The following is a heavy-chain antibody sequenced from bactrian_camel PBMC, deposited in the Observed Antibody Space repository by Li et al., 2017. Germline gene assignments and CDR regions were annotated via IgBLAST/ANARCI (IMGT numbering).Heavy chain of an antibody. CDR1: GRTYSNFC. CDR3: AYSWNVSARTALETITTYEFGY. J-gene: IGHJ6*01. CDR2: IDSTGST. V-gene: IGHV3S57*01. Sequence: HVQLVESGGGSVQAGGPLRLSCTASGRTYSNFCMGWFRQSPGNERVGVATIDSTGSTYYSDSVKGRFTISVNSAKNTLYLQMNNLRPNDTAVYRCAYSWNVSARTALETITTYEFGYWGEGTQVTVS. D-gene: IGHD1*01.